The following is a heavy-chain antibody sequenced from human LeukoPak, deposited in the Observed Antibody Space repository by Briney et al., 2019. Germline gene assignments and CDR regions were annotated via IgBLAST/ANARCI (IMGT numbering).Heavy chain of an antibody. D-gene: IGHD3-10*01. J-gene: IGHJ6*02. CDR2: IKSKTDGGTT. CDR3: TTGPFDYYGSASYLANGMDD. V-gene: IGHV3-15*01. CDR1: GFTFSNAW. Sequence: PGGSLRLSCAASGFTFSNAWMSWVRQAPGKGLEWVGRIKSKTDGGTTDYTAPVKGRFTISRDDSKNTLYLQMNSLKTEDTAVYYCTTGPFDYYGSASYLANGMDDWGQGTTVTVSS.